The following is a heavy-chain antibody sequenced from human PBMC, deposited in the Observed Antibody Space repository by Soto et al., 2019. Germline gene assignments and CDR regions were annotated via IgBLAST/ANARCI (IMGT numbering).Heavy chain of an antibody. CDR2: SNTYNGNT. D-gene: IGHD3-16*01. Sequence: QVQLVQSGAEVKNPGASVKVSCKASGYTFTRYGIGWARQAPGQGLEWMGWSNTYNGNTNYAQNVQGRVTLPTDRSTITAKRGLSSLTPNATAIYSWARVYVYVTPTPQDVWGQGTPVIVSS. CDR1: GYTFTRYG. CDR3: ARVYVYVTPTPQDV. J-gene: IGHJ6*01. V-gene: IGHV1-18*01.